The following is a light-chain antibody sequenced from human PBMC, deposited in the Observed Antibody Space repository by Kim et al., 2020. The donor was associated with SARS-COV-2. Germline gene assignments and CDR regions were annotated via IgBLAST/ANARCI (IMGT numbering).Light chain of an antibody. J-gene: IGLJ1*01. Sequence: SSELTQDPVVSVALGQTVRITCQGDSLRNYYASWYQQKAGQAPVVVIYGSDNRPSGIPDRFFGSSSEDTSSLTITGAQAEDEADYYCISRDRGSDHVLFG. CDR2: GSD. V-gene: IGLV3-19*01. CDR3: ISRDRGSDHVL. CDR1: SLRNYY.